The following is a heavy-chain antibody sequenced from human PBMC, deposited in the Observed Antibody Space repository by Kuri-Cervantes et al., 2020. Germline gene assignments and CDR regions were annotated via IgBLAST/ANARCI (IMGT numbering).Heavy chain of an antibody. CDR3: ARGRGYSSSSDYYYYYMDV. Sequence: GESLKISCAASGFTFSDYYMSWIRQAPGKGLEWVSYISSSSSTIYYADSVKGRFTISRDNAKNSLYLQMNSLRDEDTAVYYCARGRGYSSSSDYYYYYMDVWGKGTTVTVSS. CDR2: ISSSSSTI. D-gene: IGHD6-13*01. CDR1: GFTFSDYY. J-gene: IGHJ6*03. V-gene: IGHV3-11*04.